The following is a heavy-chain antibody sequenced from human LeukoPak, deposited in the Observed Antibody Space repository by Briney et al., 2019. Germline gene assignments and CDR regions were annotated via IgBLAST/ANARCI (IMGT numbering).Heavy chain of an antibody. CDR3: AKDRFDY. J-gene: IGHJ4*02. Sequence: GRSLRLSCAVSGFTFSSYAMSWVRQAPGKGLEWVSGISGSGYSTYYADSVEGRFTISRDNSKNTLYLQMNSLRAEDTALYYCAKDRFDYWGQGTLLTVSS. CDR2: ISGSGYST. V-gene: IGHV3-23*01. CDR1: GFTFSSYA.